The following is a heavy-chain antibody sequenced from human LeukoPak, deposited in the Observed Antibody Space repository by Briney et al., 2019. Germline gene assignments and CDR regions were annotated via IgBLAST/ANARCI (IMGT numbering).Heavy chain of an antibody. CDR1: GGTFSSYA. CDR3: ASSGYSSSWYGHDY. J-gene: IGHJ4*02. D-gene: IGHD6-13*01. CDR2: IIPILCIA. Sequence: SVKVSCKASGGTFSSYAISWVRQAPGQGLEWMGRIIPILCIANYAQKFQGRVTITADKSTSTAYMELSSLRSEDTAVYYCASSGYSSSWYGHDYWGQGTLVTVSS. V-gene: IGHV1-69*10.